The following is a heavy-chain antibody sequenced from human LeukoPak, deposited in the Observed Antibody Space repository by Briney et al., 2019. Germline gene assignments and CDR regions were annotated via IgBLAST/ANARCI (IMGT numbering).Heavy chain of an antibody. CDR1: GLNFSSYW. CDR3: ARDFSPYCGGDCYFDAFDM. J-gene: IGHJ3*02. Sequence: GGSLRLSCAASGLNFSSYWMTWVRQGTGKGLEWVSNINRDGSVKHYMDSVNGRFTISRDNAKNSLYLQMNSLRAEDTAVYYCARDFSPYCGGDCYFDAFDMWGQGTVVTVSS. D-gene: IGHD2-21*01. V-gene: IGHV3-7*01. CDR2: INRDGSVK.